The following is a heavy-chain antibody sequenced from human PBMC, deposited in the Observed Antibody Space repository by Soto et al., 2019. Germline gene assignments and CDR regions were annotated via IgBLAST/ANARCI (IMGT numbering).Heavy chain of an antibody. Sequence: GSGPTLVNPTQTLTLTCTFSGFSLSTSGMCVSWIRQPPGKALEWLARIDWDDDKYYSTSLKTRLTISKDTSKNQVVLTMTNMDPVDTATYYCARSPSYDFWRRKNYYYYMDVWGKGTTVTVSS. CDR1: GFSLSTSGMC. D-gene: IGHD3-3*01. J-gene: IGHJ6*03. V-gene: IGHV2-70*11. CDR3: ARSPSYDFWRRKNYYYYMDV. CDR2: IDWDDDK.